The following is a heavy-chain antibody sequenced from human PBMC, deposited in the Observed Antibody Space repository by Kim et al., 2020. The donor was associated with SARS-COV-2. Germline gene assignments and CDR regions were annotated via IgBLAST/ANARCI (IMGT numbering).Heavy chain of an antibody. D-gene: IGHD2-21*01. CDR3: ARDLFHSGFDY. CDR2: INAGNGNI. Sequence: SVKVSCKASGYTFTNYATQWVRQAPGQWLEWMGWINAGNGNIQYSQKFQGRVTITSDTSASTAYMELNSLTSEDTAVYYCARDLFHSGFDYWGQGTLVTVSS. V-gene: IGHV1-3*01. J-gene: IGHJ4*02. CDR1: GYTFTNYA.